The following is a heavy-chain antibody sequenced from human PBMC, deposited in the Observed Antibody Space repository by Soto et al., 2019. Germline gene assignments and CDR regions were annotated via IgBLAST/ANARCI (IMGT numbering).Heavy chain of an antibody. CDR2: IWYDGSNK. J-gene: IGHJ6*02. CDR1: GFTFSSYG. V-gene: IGHV3-33*01. Sequence: PGGSLRLSCAASGFTFSSYGMHWVRQAPGKGLEWVAVIWYDGSNKCYADSVKGRFTISRDNSKNTLYLQMNSLRAEDTAVYYCARDLRYCSSTSCYNYYYGMDVWGQGTTVTVSS. D-gene: IGHD2-2*02. CDR3: ARDLRYCSSTSCYNYYYGMDV.